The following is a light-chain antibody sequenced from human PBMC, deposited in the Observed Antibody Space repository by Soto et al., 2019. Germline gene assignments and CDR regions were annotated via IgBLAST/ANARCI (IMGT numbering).Light chain of an antibody. Sequence: DIQMTQSPSTLSASVGDRVTITCRASQSISTWLARYQQKPWKAPKVLIYKSFSLEAGVPPRFSGSGSGTEFTLTISSLQPGDFATDYCQQYDSYPYTFGQGKKLEIK. V-gene: IGKV1-5*03. CDR2: KSF. CDR3: QQYDSYPYT. CDR1: QSISTW. J-gene: IGKJ2*01.